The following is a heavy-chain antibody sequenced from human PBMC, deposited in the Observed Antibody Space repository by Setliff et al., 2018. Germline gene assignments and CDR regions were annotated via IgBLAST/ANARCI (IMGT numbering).Heavy chain of an antibody. CDR2: ICYTGTST. D-gene: IGHD6-19*01. Sequence: SETLSLTCTVSGDSINSGGVCWTWIRQPPGRDLEWIGYICYTGTSTYYNPSVESRLSISVDRSMNQFSLRLNSVTAADTAVYYCARARSNSGWYGFFDYWGQGALVSVSS. J-gene: IGHJ4*02. CDR3: ARARSNSGWYGFFDY. V-gene: IGHV4-30-4*08. CDR1: GDSINSGGVC.